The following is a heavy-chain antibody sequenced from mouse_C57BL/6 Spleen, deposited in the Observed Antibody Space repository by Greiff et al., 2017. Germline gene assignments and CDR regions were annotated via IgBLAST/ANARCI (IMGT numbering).Heavy chain of an antibody. Sequence: QVQLQQPGAELVMPGASVKLSCKASGYTFTSYWMHWVKHRPGQGLEWIGEIDPSDSYTNYNQKFKGKSTLTVDKSSSTAYMQLSSLTSEDSAVYYCARGTGYFDYWGQGTTLTVSS. J-gene: IGHJ2*01. V-gene: IGHV1-69*01. D-gene: IGHD3-3*01. CDR2: IDPSDSYT. CDR3: ARGTGYFDY. CDR1: GYTFTSYW.